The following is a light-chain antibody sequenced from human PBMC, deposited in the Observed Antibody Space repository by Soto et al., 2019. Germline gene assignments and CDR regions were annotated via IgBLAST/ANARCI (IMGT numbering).Light chain of an antibody. Sequence: EIVLTQSPATLSLSPGERATLSCRASQSVNNYLAWYQQKPGQAPRLLIYDTSSRATDIPARFSGSGSGTDFTLTISSLEPEDFATYYCHQRSNWPLTFGGGTKVEIK. CDR1: QSVNNY. V-gene: IGKV3-11*01. CDR2: DTS. J-gene: IGKJ4*01. CDR3: HQRSNWPLT.